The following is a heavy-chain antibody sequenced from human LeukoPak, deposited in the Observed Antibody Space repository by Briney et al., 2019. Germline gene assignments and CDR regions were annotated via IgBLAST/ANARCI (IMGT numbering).Heavy chain of an antibody. CDR2: ISPTSA. Sequence: GGSLRLSCAASGFILSAYEMNWVRQAPGQGLEWVSVISPTSAYYAESVKGRFTISRDNAKNSLYLQMNSLRAEDTAVYYCARPRLEQWLASGDEYFQHWGQGTLVTVSS. D-gene: IGHD6-19*01. J-gene: IGHJ1*01. V-gene: IGHV3-48*03. CDR1: GFILSAYE. CDR3: ARPRLEQWLASGDEYFQH.